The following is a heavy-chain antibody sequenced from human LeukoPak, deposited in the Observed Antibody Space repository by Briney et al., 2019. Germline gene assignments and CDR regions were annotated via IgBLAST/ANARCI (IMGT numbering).Heavy chain of an antibody. D-gene: IGHD3-10*01. CDR2: IMPMFGKA. Sequence: ASVKVSCKASGGTFSSYDISWVRQAPGQGLEWMGGIMPMFGKANYAQKFQGRVTITADESTRTAYMELSSLRSEDTAVYYCASRGYGSGSYYGSDYWGQGTLVTVSS. CDR3: ASRGYGSGSYYGSDY. CDR1: GGTFSSYD. J-gene: IGHJ4*02. V-gene: IGHV1-69*13.